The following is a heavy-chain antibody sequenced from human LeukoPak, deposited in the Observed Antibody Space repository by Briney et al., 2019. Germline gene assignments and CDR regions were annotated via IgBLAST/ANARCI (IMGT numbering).Heavy chain of an antibody. CDR3: TTGLSRSSGWYLGLDY. CDR2: IKSKTDGGTT. J-gene: IGHJ4*02. Sequence: GGSLRLSCAASGFTFSNAWMSWVRQAPGKGLEWVGRIKSKTDGGTTDYAAPVKGRFTISRDDSKNTLYLQMNSLKTEDTAVYYCTTGLSRSSGWYLGLDYWGQGTLVTVPS. D-gene: IGHD6-19*01. CDR1: GFTFSNAW. V-gene: IGHV3-15*01.